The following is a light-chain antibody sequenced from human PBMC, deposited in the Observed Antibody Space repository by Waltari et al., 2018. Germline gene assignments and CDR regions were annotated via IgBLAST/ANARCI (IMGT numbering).Light chain of an antibody. CDR2: EDT. J-gene: IGLJ2*01. V-gene: IGLV2-23*01. CDR1: SNCGSYTF. Sequence: QSALTQPASVSGSPGQSITISCTGSSNCGSYTFFSWYQHHPGKAPKVIICEDTERPSGVSNRFSASKSGETASLTISGLQAEDEADYYCCSYSRTSVIFGGGTKVTVL. CDR3: CSYSRTSVI.